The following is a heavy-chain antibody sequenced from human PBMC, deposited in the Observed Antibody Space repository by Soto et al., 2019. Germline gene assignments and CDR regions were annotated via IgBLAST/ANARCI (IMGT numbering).Heavy chain of an antibody. CDR2: IKHSGGT. V-gene: IGHV4-34*01. CDR1: GGSFSGYY. Sequence: QVQLQQWGAGLLKPSETLSLTCAVYGGSFSGYYWSWIRQPPGKGLEWIGEIKHSGGTNYNPSLKSRVPISVDPSNHQFSLKLGSVTAADTAGYYCARGQWELRFDPWGHGTLVTVSS. CDR3: ARGQWELRFDP. D-gene: IGHD1-26*01. J-gene: IGHJ5*02.